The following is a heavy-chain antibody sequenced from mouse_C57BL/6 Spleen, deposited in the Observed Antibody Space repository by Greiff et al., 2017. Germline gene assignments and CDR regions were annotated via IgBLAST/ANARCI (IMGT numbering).Heavy chain of an antibody. J-gene: IGHJ3*01. V-gene: IGHV5-4*01. CDR1: GFTFSSYA. D-gene: IGHD3-3*01. CDR3: AREGGPFAY. Sequence: EVNLVESGGGLVKPGGSLKLSCAASGFTFSSYAMSWVRQTPEKRLEWVATISDGGSYTYYPDNVKGRFTISRDNAKNNLYLQMSHLKSEDTAMYYCAREGGPFAYWGQGTLVTVSA. CDR2: ISDGGSYT.